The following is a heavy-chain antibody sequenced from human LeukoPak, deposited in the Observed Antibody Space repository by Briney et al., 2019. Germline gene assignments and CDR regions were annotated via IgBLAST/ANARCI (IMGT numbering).Heavy chain of an antibody. D-gene: IGHD3-16*02. V-gene: IGHV4-39*07. J-gene: IGHJ4*02. CDR3: AREDYVWGSYRRFDY. CDR1: GGSISFSSYN. CDR2: IYYSGST. Sequence: PSETLSLTCTVSGGSISFSSYNWGWIRQPPGKGLEWIGCIYYSGSTYYNPSLKSRVSMSVDPSKKQFSLKLNSVTAADTAVYYCAREDYVWGSYRRFDYWGQGTLVTVSS.